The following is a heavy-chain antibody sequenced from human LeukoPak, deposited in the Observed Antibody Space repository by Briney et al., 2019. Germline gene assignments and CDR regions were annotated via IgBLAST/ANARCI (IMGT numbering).Heavy chain of an antibody. D-gene: IGHD1-7*01. Sequence: SVKVSCKASGGTFSSYAISWVRQAPGQGLEWMGSIIPIFGTANYAQKFQGRVTITTDESTNTAYMELSSLRSEDTAVYYSASRNYSAYYYYMDVWGKGTTVTVSS. CDR3: ASRNYSAYYYYMDV. V-gene: IGHV1-69*05. CDR1: GGTFSSYA. J-gene: IGHJ6*03. CDR2: IIPIFGTA.